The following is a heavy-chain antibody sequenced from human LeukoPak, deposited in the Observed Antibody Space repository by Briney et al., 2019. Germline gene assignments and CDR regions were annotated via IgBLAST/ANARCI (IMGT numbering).Heavy chain of an antibody. D-gene: IGHD3-22*01. CDR1: GYTFTSYG. V-gene: IGHV1-18*01. J-gene: IGHJ4*02. Sequence: ASVKVSCKASGYTFTSYGISWVRQAPGQGLEWMGWISAYNGNTNYAQKLQGRVTMTTDTSTSTAYMELRSLRSDDTAVYYCARAVGGYYHSSGYPDYWGQGTLVTVSS. CDR3: ARAVGGYYHSSGYPDY. CDR2: ISAYNGNT.